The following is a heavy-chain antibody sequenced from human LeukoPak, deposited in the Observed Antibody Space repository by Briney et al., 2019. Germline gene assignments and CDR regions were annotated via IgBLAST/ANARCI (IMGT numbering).Heavy chain of an antibody. D-gene: IGHD2-2*02. CDR1: GGSISSYY. CDR3: ARDLSYNNWFDP. J-gene: IGHJ5*02. CDR2: IYYSGGT. V-gene: IGHV4-59*01. Sequence: SETLSLTYTVSGGSISSYYWSWIRQPPGKGLEWIGYIYYSGGTNYNPSLKSRVTISVDTSKNQFSLKLSSVTAADTAVYYCARDLSYNNWFDPWGQGTLVTVSS.